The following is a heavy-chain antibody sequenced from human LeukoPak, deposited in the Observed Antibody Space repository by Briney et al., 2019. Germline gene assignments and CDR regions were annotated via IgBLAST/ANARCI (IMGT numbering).Heavy chain of an antibody. V-gene: IGHV4-39*07. CDR3: ASLSGKYYPTTFDY. D-gene: IGHD1-26*01. CDR1: GGSISSRSYY. J-gene: IGHJ4*02. Sequence: SETLSLTCTVSGGSISSRSYYWGWIRQPPGKGLEWIGSIYYSGSTYYNTSLKSRVTISVDTSKNQFSLKLSSVTAADTAVYYCASLSGKYYPTTFDYWGQGTLVTVSS. CDR2: IYYSGST.